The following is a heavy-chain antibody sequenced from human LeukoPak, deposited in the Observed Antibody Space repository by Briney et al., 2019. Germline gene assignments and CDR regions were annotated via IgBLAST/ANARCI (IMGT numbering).Heavy chain of an antibody. J-gene: IGHJ2*01. CDR2: ISSSSSTI. V-gene: IGHV3-11*04. Sequence: GGSLRLSCAASGFTVRNNYMSWVRQAPWKGLEWVSYISSSSSTIYYADSVKGRFTISRDNAKNSLYLQMNSLRAEDTAVYYCAREGPWPYCSGGSCYPNYWYFDLWGRGTLVTVSS. CDR1: GFTVRNNY. CDR3: AREGPWPYCSGGSCYPNYWYFDL. D-gene: IGHD2-15*01.